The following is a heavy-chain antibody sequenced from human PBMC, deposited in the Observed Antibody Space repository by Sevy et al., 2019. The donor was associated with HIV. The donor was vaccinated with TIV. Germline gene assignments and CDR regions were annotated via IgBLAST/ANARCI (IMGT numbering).Heavy chain of an antibody. CDR2: IGTAGDT. J-gene: IGHJ4*02. D-gene: IGHD1-26*01. CDR3: ARGRESGSYGDYFDY. CDR1: GFTFSSYD. Sequence: GGSLRLSCAASGFTFSSYDMHWVRQATGKGLEWVSAIGTAGDTYYPGAVKGRFTISRENAKNSLYLQMNSQIAGDTAVYYCARGRESGSYGDYFDYWGQGTLVTVSS. V-gene: IGHV3-13*01.